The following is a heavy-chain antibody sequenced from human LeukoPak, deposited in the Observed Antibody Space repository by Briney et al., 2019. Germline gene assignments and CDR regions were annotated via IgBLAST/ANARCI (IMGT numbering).Heavy chain of an antibody. CDR3: AKDVWGPTAMKNNWFDP. V-gene: IGHV3-23*01. J-gene: IGHJ5*02. D-gene: IGHD3-16*01. Sequence: GGSLRLSCAASGFSFSNYVMTWVRQAPGKGLEWVSMISGSGESTTYAGSVKGQFTVSRDNSQNTLYLQMDSLRGDDTALYYCAKDVWGPTAMKNNWFDPWGQGTLVTVS. CDR2: ISGSGEST. CDR1: GFSFSNYV.